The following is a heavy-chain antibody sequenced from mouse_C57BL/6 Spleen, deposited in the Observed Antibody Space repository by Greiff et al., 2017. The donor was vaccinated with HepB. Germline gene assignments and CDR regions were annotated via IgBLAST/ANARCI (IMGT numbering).Heavy chain of an antibody. CDR3: ASPHYYGSSLDY. D-gene: IGHD1-1*01. Sequence: EVMLVESGGGLVQPGGSLSLSCAASGFTFTDYYMSWVRQPPGKALEWLGFIRNKANGYTTEYSASVKGRFTISRDNSQSILYLQMNALRAEDSATYYCASPHYYGSSLDYWGQGTTLTVSS. CDR2: IRNKANGYTT. J-gene: IGHJ2*01. CDR1: GFTFTDYY. V-gene: IGHV7-3*01.